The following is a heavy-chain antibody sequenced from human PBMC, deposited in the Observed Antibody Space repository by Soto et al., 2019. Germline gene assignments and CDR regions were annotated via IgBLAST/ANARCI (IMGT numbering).Heavy chain of an antibody. CDR3: ARAGGDYGDYPSYFDY. CDR1: GFSISSGRYS. D-gene: IGHD4-17*01. V-gene: IGHV4-30-2*01. J-gene: IGHJ4*02. Sequence: SETLSLTCADSGFSISSGRYSWRWIRQPPGKGLEWIGYIYHSGSTYYNPSLKSRVTISVDRPKNQFSLKLSSVTAADTAVYYCARAGGDYGDYPSYFDYWGQGTLVTVSS. CDR2: IYHSGST.